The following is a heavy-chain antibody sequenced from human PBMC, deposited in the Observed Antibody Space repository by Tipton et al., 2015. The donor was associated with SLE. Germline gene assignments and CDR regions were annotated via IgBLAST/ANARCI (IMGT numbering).Heavy chain of an antibody. D-gene: IGHD6-13*01. CDR1: SGSVSSGSYY. Sequence: TLSLTCTVSSGSVSSGSYYWSWIRQPPGKGLEWIGYIYYSGSTNYNPSLKSRVTISVDTSQNQFSLKVSSVTAADTAVYYCARRDGYSSIWNWFDPWGQGTLVTVSS. CDR2: IYYSGST. V-gene: IGHV4-61*01. CDR3: ARRDGYSSIWNWFDP. J-gene: IGHJ5*02.